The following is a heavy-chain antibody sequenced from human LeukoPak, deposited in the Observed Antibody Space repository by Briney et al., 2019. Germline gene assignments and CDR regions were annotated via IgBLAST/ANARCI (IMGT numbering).Heavy chain of an antibody. CDR2: ISGSGGST. CDR3: ARDAPTYGDYEDDAFDI. CDR1: GFTFSSYA. D-gene: IGHD4-17*01. Sequence: PGGSLRLSCAASGFTFSSYAMSWVRQAPGKGLEWVSAISGSGGSTYYADSVKGRFTISRDNAKNSLYLQMNSLRAEDTAVYYCARDAPTYGDYEDDAFDIWGQGTMVTVSS. V-gene: IGHV3-23*01. J-gene: IGHJ3*02.